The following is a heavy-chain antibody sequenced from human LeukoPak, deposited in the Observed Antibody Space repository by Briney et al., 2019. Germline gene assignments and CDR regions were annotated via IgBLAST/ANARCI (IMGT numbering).Heavy chain of an antibody. J-gene: IGHJ4*02. Sequence: GESLKISCQGPEYSFATYWIAWLRQMPRKGLEWMGIIYPSDSDTKYSPSFQGHVTISADKSIKTAYLQWSSLKASDTAMYYCARPLQGIVGATGFDYWGQGTLVTVSS. V-gene: IGHV5-51*01. CDR1: EYSFATYW. D-gene: IGHD1-26*01. CDR2: IYPSDSDT. CDR3: ARPLQGIVGATGFDY.